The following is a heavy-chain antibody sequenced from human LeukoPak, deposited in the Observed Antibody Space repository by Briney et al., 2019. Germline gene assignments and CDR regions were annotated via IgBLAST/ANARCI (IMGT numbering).Heavy chain of an antibody. Sequence: SETLSLTCTVSGGSISSYYWSWIRQPPGKGLEWIGYIYYSGSTYYNPSLKSRVTISVDTSKNQFSLKLSSVTAADTAVYYCAREGELLWFGESAYYFDYWGQGTLVTVSS. J-gene: IGHJ4*02. CDR1: GGSISSYY. CDR3: AREGELLWFGESAYYFDY. V-gene: IGHV4-59*12. CDR2: IYYSGST. D-gene: IGHD3-10*01.